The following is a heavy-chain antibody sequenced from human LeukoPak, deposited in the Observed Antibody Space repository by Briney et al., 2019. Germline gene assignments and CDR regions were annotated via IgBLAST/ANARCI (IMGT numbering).Heavy chain of an antibody. CDR1: GGSISSSSYY. Sequence: SETLSLTCTVSGGSISSSSYYWGWIRQPPGKGLEWIGSIYYSGSTYYNPSLKSRVTISVDTSKNQFSLKLRSVPAADTAVYYCARPISQDAFDIWGQGAMVTVSS. J-gene: IGHJ3*02. CDR3: ARPISQDAFDI. V-gene: IGHV4-39*01. D-gene: IGHD5-24*01. CDR2: IYYSGST.